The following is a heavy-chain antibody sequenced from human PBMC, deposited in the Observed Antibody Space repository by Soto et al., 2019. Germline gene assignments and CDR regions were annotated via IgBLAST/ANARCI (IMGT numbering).Heavy chain of an antibody. D-gene: IGHD1-1*01. CDR1: GFTFDDYA. CDR2: ISWNSGSI. J-gene: IGHJ4*02. V-gene: IGHV3-9*01. Sequence: EVQLVESGGGLVQPGRSLRLSCAASGFTFDDYAMHWVRQAPGKGLEWVSGISWNSGSIGYADSVKGRFTISRDNAKNSLYLQMNSLRAEDTALYYGARGSWNDKYYFDYWGQGTMVTVSS. CDR3: ARGSWNDKYYFDY.